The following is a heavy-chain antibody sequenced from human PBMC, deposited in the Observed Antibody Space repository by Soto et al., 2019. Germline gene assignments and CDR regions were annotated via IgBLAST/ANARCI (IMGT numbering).Heavy chain of an antibody. CDR3: AFNSGSGSYYFAY. CDR2: ISGGGETT. J-gene: IGHJ4*02. Sequence: EVQLLESGGGLVQPGGSLRLSCAASGFTFSSYAMWWVRQAPGKGLECVSAISGGGETTYYADSVKGRFTISRDHSKNTLYLQMHSLRAEDTAVYYCAFNSGSGSYYFAYWGQGTLVTFSS. D-gene: IGHD3-10*01. CDR1: GFTFSSYA. V-gene: IGHV3-23*01.